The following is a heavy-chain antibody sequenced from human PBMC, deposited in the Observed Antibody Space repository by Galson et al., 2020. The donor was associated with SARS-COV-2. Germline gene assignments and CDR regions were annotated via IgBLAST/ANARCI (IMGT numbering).Heavy chain of an antibody. CDR2: IYWDDDK. CDR3: AHRPSGTYYGAWFDP. Sequence: SGPTLVKPTQTLTLTCTFSGFSLNTSGVSVGWIRQPPGKALEWLALIYWDDDKRYSPSLKNRVAITKDTSKNQVVLTVTNVGPLDTGTYYCAHRPSGTYYGAWFDPWGQGTQVTVSS. V-gene: IGHV2-5*02. J-gene: IGHJ5*01. CDR1: GFSLNTSGVS. D-gene: IGHD1-26*01.